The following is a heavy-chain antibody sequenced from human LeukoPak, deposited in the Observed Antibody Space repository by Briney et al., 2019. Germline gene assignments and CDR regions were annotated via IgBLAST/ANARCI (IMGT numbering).Heavy chain of an antibody. CDR1: GFSISNYW. CDR2: ISYDGNTD. V-gene: IGHV3-30*03. CDR3: AREDYYGSGSWGAFDY. D-gene: IGHD3-10*01. J-gene: IGHJ4*02. Sequence: GESLRLSCAASGFSISNYWMNWVRQAPGKGLEWVAVISYDGNTDFYADSVKGRFTISRDDSKNTLYLQMNSLRAEDTAVYYCAREDYYGSGSWGAFDYWGQGTLVTVSS.